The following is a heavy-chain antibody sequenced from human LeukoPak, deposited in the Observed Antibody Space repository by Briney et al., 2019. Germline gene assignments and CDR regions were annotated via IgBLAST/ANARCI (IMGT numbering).Heavy chain of an antibody. D-gene: IGHD2-15*01. Sequence: ASVKVSCKASGYTLTSYYMHWVRQAPGQGLEWMGWISAYNGNTNYAQKLQGRVTMTTDTSTSTAYMELRSLRSDDTAVYYCARVTVRLLPPFDPWGQGTLVTVSS. CDR2: ISAYNGNT. CDR1: GYTLTSYY. J-gene: IGHJ5*02. V-gene: IGHV1-18*04. CDR3: ARVTVRLLPPFDP.